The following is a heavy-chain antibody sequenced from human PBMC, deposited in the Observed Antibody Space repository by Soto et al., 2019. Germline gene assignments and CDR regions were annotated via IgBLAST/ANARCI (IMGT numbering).Heavy chain of an antibody. J-gene: IGHJ4*02. D-gene: IGHD5-18*01. CDR1: GGSISTDRYY. CDR2: IFYTGST. Sequence: PSETLSLTCTISGGSISTDRYYWGWIRQPPGRGLEWIGSIFYTGSTYYNPSLKSRVTISVDTSKNQFSLNMRSVTAADTAVYYCANNYAGPFVYWGQGSLVTVSS. CDR3: ANNYAGPFVY. V-gene: IGHV4-39*01.